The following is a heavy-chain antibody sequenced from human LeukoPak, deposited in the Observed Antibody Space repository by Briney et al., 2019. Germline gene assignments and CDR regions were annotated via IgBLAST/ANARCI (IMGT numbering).Heavy chain of an antibody. D-gene: IGHD6-13*01. CDR3: ASYSSTDY. Sequence: GGSLRLSCAASGFTFSSYAMRWVRQAPGKGLEWVAVISYDGSNKYYADSVKGRFTISRDNSKNTLYLQMNSLRAEDTAVYYCASYSSTDYWGQGTLVTVSS. J-gene: IGHJ4*02. V-gene: IGHV3-30*01. CDR2: ISYDGSNK. CDR1: GFTFSSYA.